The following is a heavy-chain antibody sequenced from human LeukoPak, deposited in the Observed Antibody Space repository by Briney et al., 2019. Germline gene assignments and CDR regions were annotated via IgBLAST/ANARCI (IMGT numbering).Heavy chain of an antibody. CDR2: ISSSSSYI. Sequence: GGSLRLSCAASGFTFSSYSMNWVRQAPGKGLEWVSSISSSSSYIYYADSVKGRFTISRDNAMNSLYLQMNSLRAEDTAVYYCAKGEAYPRVFDYWGQGTLVTVSS. D-gene: IGHD6-13*01. V-gene: IGHV3-21*04. J-gene: IGHJ4*02. CDR3: AKGEAYPRVFDY. CDR1: GFTFSSYS.